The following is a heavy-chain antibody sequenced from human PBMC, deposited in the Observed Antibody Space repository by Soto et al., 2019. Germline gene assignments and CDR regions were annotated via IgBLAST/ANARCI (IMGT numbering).Heavy chain of an antibody. Sequence: QVQLQESGPGLVKPSETLSLSCTVSGGSFSSYYSNWVRKSAGKGLEWIGRIYPSGSTTYNPSLKRRLTMSVDTSKNRFSLRLTSMTAADTAVYYCATGRSDVVPGARDTWGQGTLVTVSS. CDR2: IYPSGST. D-gene: IGHD2-2*01. J-gene: IGHJ5*02. V-gene: IGHV4-4*07. CDR3: ATGRSDVVPGARDT. CDR1: GGSFSSYY.